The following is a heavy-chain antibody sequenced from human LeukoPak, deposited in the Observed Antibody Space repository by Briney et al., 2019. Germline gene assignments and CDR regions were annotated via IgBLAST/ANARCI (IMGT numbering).Heavy chain of an antibody. CDR1: GESFSGYH. CDR2: INHSGST. Sequence: SSETLSLTCTVYGESFSGYHWIWIRQPPGKGLEWIGEINHSGSTNYNPSLKSRVTISVDTSKNQFSLKLSSVTAADTAVYYCARRNIKQRLATNWFYPWGQGTLVTVSS. V-gene: IGHV4-34*01. J-gene: IGHJ5*02. D-gene: IGHD6-25*01. CDR3: ARRNIKQRLATNWFYP.